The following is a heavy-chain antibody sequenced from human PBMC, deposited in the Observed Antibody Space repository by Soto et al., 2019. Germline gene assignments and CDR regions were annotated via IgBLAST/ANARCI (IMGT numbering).Heavy chain of an antibody. V-gene: IGHV3-23*01. CDR2: FRTGADDGTT. J-gene: IGHJ4*02. D-gene: IGHD3-10*01. CDR1: GFTFSSYS. Sequence: GGSLRLSCAASGFTFSSYSMSWVRQAPGKGLEWVSGFRTGADDGTTYYADSVKGRFTISRDISKNTLFLQMNSLRAEDTAIYYCAKKVNSGPGSQYFDYWGQGTLVTSPQ. CDR3: AKKVNSGPGSQYFDY.